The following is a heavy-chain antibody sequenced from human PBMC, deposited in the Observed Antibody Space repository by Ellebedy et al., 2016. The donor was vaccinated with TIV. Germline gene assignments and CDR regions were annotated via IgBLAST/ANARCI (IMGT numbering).Heavy chain of an antibody. CDR3: ARSSGYYSIFDY. D-gene: IGHD3-22*01. J-gene: IGHJ4*02. Sequence: SETLSLTXAVSGGSISSGGYSWSWIRQPPGKGLEWIGYIYHSGSTYYNPSLKSRVTISVDRSKNQFSLKLSSVTAADTAVYYCARSSGYYSIFDYWGQGTLVTVSS. CDR1: GGSISSGGYS. V-gene: IGHV4-30-2*01. CDR2: IYHSGST.